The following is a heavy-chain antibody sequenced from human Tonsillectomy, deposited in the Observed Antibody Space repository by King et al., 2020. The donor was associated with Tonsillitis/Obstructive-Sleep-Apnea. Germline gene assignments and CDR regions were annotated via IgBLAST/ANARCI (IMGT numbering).Heavy chain of an antibody. CDR3: AKDKTKTKNWHYGTPSDY. J-gene: IGHJ4*02. CDR2: ISWNSGIK. CDR1: GFTFDNYA. D-gene: IGHD4-17*01. V-gene: IGHV3-9*01. Sequence: VQLVESGGGLVQPGRSLRLSCAASGFTFDNYAMHWVRQAPGKGLEWVSSISWNSGIKGYADSVKGRFTISRDNAKNSMYLQMNSLRSEDTALYYCAKDKTKTKNWHYGTPSDYWGQGTLVTVSS.